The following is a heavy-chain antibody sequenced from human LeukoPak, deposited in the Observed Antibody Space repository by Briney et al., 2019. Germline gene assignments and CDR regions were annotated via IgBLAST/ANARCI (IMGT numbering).Heavy chain of an antibody. CDR2: IYYSGST. Sequence: PSETLSLTCTVSGGSISSGGYYWSWIRQHPGKGLEWIGYIYYSGSTYYNPSLKSRVTTSVDTSKNQFSLKLSSVTAADTAVYYCARDRGSSSLVDYWGQGTLVTVSS. CDR1: GGSISSGGYY. J-gene: IGHJ4*02. D-gene: IGHD6-13*01. CDR3: ARDRGSSSLVDY. V-gene: IGHV4-31*03.